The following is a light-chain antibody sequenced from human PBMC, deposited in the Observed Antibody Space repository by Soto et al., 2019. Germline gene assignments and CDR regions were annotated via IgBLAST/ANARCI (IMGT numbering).Light chain of an antibody. CDR2: DAS. CDR3: QQRSNWPFT. Sequence: EILLTQSPATLSLSPGERATLSCRASQSVSSYLAWYQQKPGQAPRLLIYDASNRATGIPARFSSSGSGTDFTLTISSLEPEDFEVYYCQQRSNWPFTFGQGTRLEIK. V-gene: IGKV3-11*01. J-gene: IGKJ5*01. CDR1: QSVSSY.